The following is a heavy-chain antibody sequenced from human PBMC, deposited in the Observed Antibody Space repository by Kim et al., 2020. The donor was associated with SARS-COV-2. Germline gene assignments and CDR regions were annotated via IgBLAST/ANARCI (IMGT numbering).Heavy chain of an antibody. CDR3: ARESRRAEYGDYVGSWFDP. J-gene: IGHJ5*02. CDR2: INPNSGGT. V-gene: IGHV1-2*02. Sequence: ASVKVSCKASGYTFTGYYMHWVRQAPGQGLEWMGWINPNSGGTNYAQKFQGRVTMTRDTSISTAYMELSRLRSDDTAVYYCARESRRAEYGDYVGSWFDPWGQGTLVTVSS. CDR1: GYTFTGYY. D-gene: IGHD4-17*01.